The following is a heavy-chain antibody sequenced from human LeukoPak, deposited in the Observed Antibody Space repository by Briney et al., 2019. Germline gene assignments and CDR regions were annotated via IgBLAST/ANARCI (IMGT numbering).Heavy chain of an antibody. D-gene: IGHD6-13*01. Sequence: ASVKVSCKASGYTFTSYDINWVRQAPGQGLEWMGIINPSSGSTNYAQKFQGRVTMTRDTSTSTVYMELSSLRSEDTAVYYCARVASYSSSWYYFDYWGQGTLVTVSS. CDR2: INPSSGST. V-gene: IGHV1-46*01. J-gene: IGHJ4*02. CDR3: ARVASYSSSWYYFDY. CDR1: GYTFTSYD.